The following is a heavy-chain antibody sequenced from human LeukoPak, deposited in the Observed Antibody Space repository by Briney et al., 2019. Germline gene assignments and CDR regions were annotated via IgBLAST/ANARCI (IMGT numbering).Heavy chain of an antibody. J-gene: IGHJ6*02. Sequence: TGGSLRLSCAASGFTFSSYAMSWVRQAPGKGLEWVSAISGNGGSTFYTDAVKGRFTISRDNSKNTLYLQMNSLRAEDTAVYYCARVDGGTYGPHGMDVWGQGTTVTVSS. V-gene: IGHV3-23*01. CDR3: ARVDGGTYGPHGMDV. CDR2: ISGNGGST. CDR1: GFTFSSYA. D-gene: IGHD1-26*01.